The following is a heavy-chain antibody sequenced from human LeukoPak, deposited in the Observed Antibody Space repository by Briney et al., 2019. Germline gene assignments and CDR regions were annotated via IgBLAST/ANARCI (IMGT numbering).Heavy chain of an antibody. CDR3: ARDRSRISLIFGVVHDAFDI. CDR1: GYTFTSYY. V-gene: IGHV1-46*01. D-gene: IGHD3-3*01. CDR2: INTSGGST. Sequence: ASVKVSCKASGYTFTSYYMHWVRQAPGQGLEWMGIINTSGGSTSYAQKFQGRVTMTRDTSTSTVYMELSSLRSEDTAVYYCARDRSRISLIFGVVHDAFDIWGQGTMVTVSS. J-gene: IGHJ3*02.